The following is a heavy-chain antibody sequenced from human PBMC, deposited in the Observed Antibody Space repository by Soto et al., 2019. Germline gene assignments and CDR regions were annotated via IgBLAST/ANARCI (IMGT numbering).Heavy chain of an antibody. CDR1: RFTLSSYA. J-gene: IGHJ5*02. D-gene: IGHD5-12*01. CDR2: ISYDGSNK. V-gene: IGHV3-30*14. CDR3: ARGEDIVAPPIIRVWFDP. Sequence: PGGSLRLACAASRFTLSSYAMHGVLQAPGKGLEWVAVISYDGSNKYYADSVKGRFTISRDNYKNTMYLQMNSLRAEDTAVYYCARGEDIVAPPIIRVWFDPWGQGTLVPVSS.